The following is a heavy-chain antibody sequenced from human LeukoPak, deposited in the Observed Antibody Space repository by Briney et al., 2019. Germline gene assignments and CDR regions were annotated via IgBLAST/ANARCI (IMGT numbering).Heavy chain of an antibody. Sequence: SETLSLTCAVSGDSISSSNWWSWVRQPPGKGLECIGEIYHSGSTNYNPSLRSRVTISLDKSKNQVSLMLTSVTAADTAVYYCARSLSPMLRGAPYYWGQGTLVTVSS. V-gene: IGHV4-4*02. CDR1: GDSISSSNW. J-gene: IGHJ4*02. D-gene: IGHD3-10*01. CDR2: IYHSGST. CDR3: ARSLSPMLRGAPYY.